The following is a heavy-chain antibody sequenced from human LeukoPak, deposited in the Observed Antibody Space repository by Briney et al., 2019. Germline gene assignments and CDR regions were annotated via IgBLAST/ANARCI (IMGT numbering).Heavy chain of an antibody. V-gene: IGHV3-11*06. CDR2: ISSSSSYT. J-gene: IGHJ4*02. CDR3: ARDSNGWTSNDY. Sequence: GGFLRLSCAASGFTFSDYYMSWIRQAPGKGLEWVSYISSSSSYTNYADSVKGRFTISRDNAKNSLYLQMNSLRAEDTAVYYCARDSNGWTSNDYWGQGTLVTVSS. CDR1: GFTFSDYY. D-gene: IGHD6-19*01.